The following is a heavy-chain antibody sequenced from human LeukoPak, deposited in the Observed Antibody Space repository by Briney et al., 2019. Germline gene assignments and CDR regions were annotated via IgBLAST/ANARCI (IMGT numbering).Heavy chain of an antibody. CDR2: IYYSGST. J-gene: IGHJ4*02. V-gene: IGHV4-59*01. CDR1: GGSISSYY. D-gene: IGHD2-2*01. CDR3: ITGSSSCYGCFDY. Sequence: SSETLSLTCTVSGGSISSYYWSWIRQPPGKGLEWIGYIYYSGSTNYNPSLKSRVTISVDTSKNQFSLKLSSVTAADTAVYYCITGSSSCYGCFDYWGQGTLVTVSS.